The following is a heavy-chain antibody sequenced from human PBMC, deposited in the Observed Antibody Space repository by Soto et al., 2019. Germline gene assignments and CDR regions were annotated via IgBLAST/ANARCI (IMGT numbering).Heavy chain of an antibody. D-gene: IGHD6-13*01. CDR3: ARVGSSSWYNFDF. V-gene: IGHV3-23*01. CDR1: GFTFSSYT. CDR2: ISGSGGST. J-gene: IGHJ4*02. Sequence: EVQLLESGGGLVQPGGSLRLSCAASGFTFSSYTMSWVRQVPGKGLEWVSAISGSGGSTYYADSVKGRFTITRDNSKNTQYLQMNSLRAEDTAVYYCARVGSSSWYNFDFWGQGTLVTVSS.